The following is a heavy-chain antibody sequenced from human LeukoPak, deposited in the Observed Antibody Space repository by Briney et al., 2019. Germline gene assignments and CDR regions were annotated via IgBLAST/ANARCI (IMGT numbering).Heavy chain of an antibody. Sequence: NPSETLSLTCTVSGGSISSGDYYWSWIRQPPGKGLEWIGYIYYSGSTYFNPSLKSRVTISVDTSKNQFSLKLSSVTAADTAVYYCARGSSPVEGNTPFHAFDIWGQGTMVTVSS. CDR3: ARGSSPVEGNTPFHAFDI. J-gene: IGHJ3*02. CDR1: GGSISSGDYY. V-gene: IGHV4-30-4*01. D-gene: IGHD2-15*01. CDR2: IYYSGST.